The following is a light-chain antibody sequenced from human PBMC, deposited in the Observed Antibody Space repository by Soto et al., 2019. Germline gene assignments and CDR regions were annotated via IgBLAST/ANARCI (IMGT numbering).Light chain of an antibody. J-gene: IGLJ1*01. V-gene: IGLV1-36*01. Sequence: QSALTQPPSVSEAPRQRVTISCSGSSSNIGNNAVNWYQQLPGKAPKLLIYYDDLLPSGVSDRFSGSKSGTSASLAISGLQSEDEADYYSAAWDDSLNGYVFGTGTKVTVL. CDR2: YDD. CDR1: SSNIGNNA. CDR3: AAWDDSLNGYV.